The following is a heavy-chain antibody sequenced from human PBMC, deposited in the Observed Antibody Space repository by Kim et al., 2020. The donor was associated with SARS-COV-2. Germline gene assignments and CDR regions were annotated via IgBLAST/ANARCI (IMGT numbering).Heavy chain of an antibody. CDR2: IKSKTDGGTT. Sequence: GGSLRLSCAASGFTFSNAWMSWVRQAPGKGLEWDGRIKSKTDGGTTDYAAPVKGRFTISRDDSKNTLYLQMNSLKTEDTAVYYCTTGGNYYGSGSYLYYYGMDVWGQGTTVTVSS. D-gene: IGHD3-10*01. V-gene: IGHV3-15*01. J-gene: IGHJ6*02. CDR3: TTGGNYYGSGSYLYYYGMDV. CDR1: GFTFSNAW.